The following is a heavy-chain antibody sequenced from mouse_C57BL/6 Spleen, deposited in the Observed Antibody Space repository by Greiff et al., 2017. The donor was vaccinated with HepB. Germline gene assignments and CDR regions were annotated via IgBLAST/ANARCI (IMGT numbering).Heavy chain of an antibody. CDR1: GYTFTSYW. J-gene: IGHJ1*03. CDR3: ARGVGNYGYFDV. Sequence: QVQLQQPGAELVRPGSSVKLSCKASGYTFTSYWMHWVKQRPIQGLEWIGNIDPSDSETHYNQKFKDKATLTVDKSSSTAYMQLSSLTSEDSAVYYCARGVGNYGYFDVWGTGTTVTVSS. CDR2: IDPSDSET. V-gene: IGHV1-52*01. D-gene: IGHD2-1*01.